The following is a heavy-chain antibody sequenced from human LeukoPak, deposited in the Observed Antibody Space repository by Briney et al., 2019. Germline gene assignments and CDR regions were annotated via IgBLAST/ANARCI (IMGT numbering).Heavy chain of an antibody. CDR1: GFTFSDYA. D-gene: IGHD1-7*01. V-gene: IGHV3-30-3*01. Sequence: GGSLRLSCAASGFTFSDYAMHWVRRAPGKGLEWVAVISKDGSDKYYPGSVRGRFTISRDNSKNTIYLQMDSLRAEDTAIYYCARDYWWNYDYWGQGTLVTVSS. CDR2: ISKDGSDK. J-gene: IGHJ4*02. CDR3: ARDYWWNYDY.